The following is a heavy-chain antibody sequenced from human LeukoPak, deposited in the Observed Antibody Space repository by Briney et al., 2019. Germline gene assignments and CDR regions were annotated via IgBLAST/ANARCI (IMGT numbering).Heavy chain of an antibody. CDR2: ISNNGGYT. Sequence: PGGSLRLSCAASGFTFSSSAMSWVRQAPGKGLEWVSAISNNGGYTYYADSVKGRFTISRDNSKNTLYLRMNSLRAEDTAVYYCAKDRDSSSGSSYLDFWGQGTLVTVSS. CDR3: AKDRDSSSGSSYLDF. J-gene: IGHJ4*02. CDR1: GFTFSSSA. D-gene: IGHD6-13*01. V-gene: IGHV3-23*01.